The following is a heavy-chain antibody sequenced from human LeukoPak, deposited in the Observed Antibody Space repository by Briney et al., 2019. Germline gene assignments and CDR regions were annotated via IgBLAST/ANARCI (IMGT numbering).Heavy chain of an antibody. CDR2: ISDTRT. D-gene: IGHD3-10*01. CDR1: GFTFSTNP. Sequence: GGSLRLSCVASGFTFSTNPMSWVRQAPGKGLEWVSAISDTRTYYADAVKGRFTISRDNSKNTVFLQMHSLRAEDTAVYYCVKEHVDRAFTRSFEIWGQGTVVTVSS. CDR3: VKEHVDRAFTRSFEI. J-gene: IGHJ3*02. V-gene: IGHV3-23*01.